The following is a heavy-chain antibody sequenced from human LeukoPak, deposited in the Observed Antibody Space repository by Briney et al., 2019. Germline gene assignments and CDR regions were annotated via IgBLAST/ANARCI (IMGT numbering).Heavy chain of an antibody. D-gene: IGHD3-16*01. J-gene: IGHJ6*03. Sequence: ASVKVSCKASGYSLTSHDINWVRQATGQGLEWMGWMNPTNGNTAYAQKFHGRLTMTRDTSITTAYMELSSLTSEDTAVYFCARGVMEEAFFTNFYYYMDVWGKGTTVTVSS. CDR1: GYSLTSHD. CDR3: ARGVMEEAFFTNFYYYMDV. V-gene: IGHV1-8*01. CDR2: MNPTNGNT.